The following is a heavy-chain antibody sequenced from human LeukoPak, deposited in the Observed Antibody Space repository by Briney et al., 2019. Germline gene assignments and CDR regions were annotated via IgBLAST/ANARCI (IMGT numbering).Heavy chain of an antibody. CDR3: ARHSPHCSSTSCQIDY. D-gene: IGHD2-2*01. CDR1: GYSFTNYW. V-gene: IGHV5-51*01. CDR2: IYPGDSDT. Sequence: GESLKISCKGSGYSFTNYWIGWVRQMPGKGLEWMGIIYPGDSDTRYSPSFQGQVTISADKSISTAYLQWSSLKASDTAMYYCARHSPHCSSTSCQIDYWGQGTLVTVSS. J-gene: IGHJ4*02.